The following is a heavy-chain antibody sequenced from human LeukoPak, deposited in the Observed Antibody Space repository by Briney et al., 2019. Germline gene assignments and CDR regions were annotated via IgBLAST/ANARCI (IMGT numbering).Heavy chain of an antibody. D-gene: IGHD3-22*01. CDR3: ARAGGYDSSGYYSYYFDY. Sequence: ASVKVSCKASGYTFTSYGISWVRQAPGQGLEWMGWISAYNGNTNYAQKLQGRVTMTTDTSTSTAYMELRSLRSDDTAVYYCARAGGYDSSGYYSYYFDYWGQGTLVTVSS. V-gene: IGHV1-18*01. J-gene: IGHJ4*02. CDR1: GYTFTSYG. CDR2: ISAYNGNT.